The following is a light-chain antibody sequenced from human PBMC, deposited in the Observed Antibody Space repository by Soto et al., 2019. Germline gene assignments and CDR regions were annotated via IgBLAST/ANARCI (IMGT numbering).Light chain of an antibody. CDR3: QQRSNWPRSIT. CDR2: DAS. Sequence: EIALTQSPATLSLSPGERATLSCRASQSVSSYLAWYQQKPGQAPRLLIYDASNRATGIPARFSGSGSGTDFTLTISSLEPEDFAVYYCQQRSNWPRSITFGQGTRLEI. V-gene: IGKV3-11*01. CDR1: QSVSSY. J-gene: IGKJ5*01.